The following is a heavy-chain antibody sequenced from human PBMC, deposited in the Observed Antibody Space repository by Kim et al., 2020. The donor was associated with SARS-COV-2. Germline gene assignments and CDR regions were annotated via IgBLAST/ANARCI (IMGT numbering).Heavy chain of an antibody. CDR1: GFNFNNYG. Sequence: GGSLRLSCAASGFNFNNYGLHWVRQAPGQGLEWVAVISYDGSKKSYLDSVKGRFTISRDNSKNTLYLEMNSLRGEDTAAYYCAKDRGTYYYGLDVWGQGT. J-gene: IGHJ6*02. CDR3: AKDRGTYYYGLDV. D-gene: IGHD1-26*01. V-gene: IGHV3-30*18. CDR2: ISYDGSKK.